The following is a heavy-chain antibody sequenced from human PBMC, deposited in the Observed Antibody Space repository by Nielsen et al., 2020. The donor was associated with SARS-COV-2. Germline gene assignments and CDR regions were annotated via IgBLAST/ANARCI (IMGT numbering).Heavy chain of an antibody. CDR1: GGSFSGYY. D-gene: IGHD3-3*01. CDR3: ARGKGRWSGYYNYYYYYMDV. CDR2: INHSGST. Sequence: SETLSLTCAVYGGSFSGYYWSWIRQPPGKGLERIGEINHSGSTNYNPSLKSRVTISVDTSKNQFSLKLSSVTAADTAVYYCARGKGRWSGYYNYYYYYMDVWGKGTTVTVSS. V-gene: IGHV4-34*01. J-gene: IGHJ6*03.